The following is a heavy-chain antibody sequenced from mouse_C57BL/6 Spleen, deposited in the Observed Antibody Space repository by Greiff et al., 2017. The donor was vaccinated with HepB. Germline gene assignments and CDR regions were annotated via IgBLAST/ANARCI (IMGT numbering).Heavy chain of an antibody. CDR3: AIPDYYGSTPAWFAY. D-gene: IGHD1-1*01. J-gene: IGHJ3*01. V-gene: IGHV1-74*01. CDR2: IHPSDSDT. Sequence: VQLQQPGAELVKPGASVKVSCKASGYTFTSYWMHWVKQRPGQGLEWIGRIHPSDSDTNYNQKFKGKATLTVDKSSSTAYMQLSSLTSEDSAVYYCAIPDYYGSTPAWFAYWGQGTLVTVSA. CDR1: GYTFTSYW.